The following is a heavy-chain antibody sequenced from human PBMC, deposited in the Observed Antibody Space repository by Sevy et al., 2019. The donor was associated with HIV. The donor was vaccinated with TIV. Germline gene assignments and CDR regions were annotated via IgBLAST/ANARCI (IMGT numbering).Heavy chain of an antibody. CDR1: GFSLSTSGMC. D-gene: IGHD2-15*01. V-gene: IGHV2-70*01. Sequence: SGPTLVKPTQTLTLTCTFSGFSLSTSGMCVSWIRQPPGKALEWLALIHWNDHKYYNTSLRTRLTISKDTSKNQVVLXXXXXXXXXTATXXXXXSTPGAXHYYGFDVWGQGTTVTVSS. J-gene: IGHJ6*02. CDR2: IHWNDHK. CDR3: XXSTPGAXHYYGFDV.